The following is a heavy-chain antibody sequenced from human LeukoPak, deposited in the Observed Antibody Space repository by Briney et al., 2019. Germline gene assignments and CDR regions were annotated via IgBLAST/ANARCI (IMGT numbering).Heavy chain of an antibody. Sequence: ASVKVSCKASGGTFSSYAISWVRQAPGQGLEWMGGIIPIFGTANYAQKFQGRVTITADESTSTAYMELSSLRSEDTAVYYCAAYKAMVKESFDYWGQGTLVTVSS. J-gene: IGHJ4*02. CDR2: IIPIFGTA. D-gene: IGHD5-18*01. CDR3: AAYKAMVKESFDY. V-gene: IGHV1-69*13. CDR1: GGTFSSYA.